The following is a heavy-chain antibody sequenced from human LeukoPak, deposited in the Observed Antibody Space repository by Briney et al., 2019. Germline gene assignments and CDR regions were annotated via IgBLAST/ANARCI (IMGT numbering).Heavy chain of an antibody. CDR1: GFTFSSYW. V-gene: IGHV3-7*01. D-gene: IGHD3-22*01. CDR3: ARDDSSAHYYFDH. Sequence: PGGSLRLSCEASGFTFSSYWMSWVRQAPGQGLERVANINQDGSEKYYVDSVKGRFTVSRDNAKNSVYLQMNSLRAEDTAVYYCARDDSSAHYYFDHWGQGTPVTVSS. J-gene: IGHJ4*02. CDR2: INQDGSEK.